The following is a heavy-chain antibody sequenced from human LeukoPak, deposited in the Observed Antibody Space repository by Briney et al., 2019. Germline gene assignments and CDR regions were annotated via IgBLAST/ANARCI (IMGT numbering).Heavy chain of an antibody. CDR1: SFTVSSNY. V-gene: IGHV3-53*01. J-gene: IGHJ6*02. CDR3: ARGYHYGMDV. CDR2: LYNDGST. Sequence: GGSLRLSCEASSFTVSSNYTSWVRQAPGKGLDWVSILYNDGSTYYADSVKGRFTISRDNSKNTLYLQMNSLKAEDTAVYYCARGYHYGMDVWGQGTTVTVSS.